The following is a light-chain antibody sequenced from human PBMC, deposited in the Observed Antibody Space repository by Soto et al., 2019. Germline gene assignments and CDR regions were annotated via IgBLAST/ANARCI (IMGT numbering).Light chain of an antibody. Sequence: QSVLTQPASVSGSPGQSITISCTGTSSDVGGYNYVCCYQQHPGRAPKLIIYDVTNRPSGISNRFSGSKSGNTASLTISGLQTKEEADYYCISFTSRQIYVFGIGTKFT. J-gene: IGLJ1*01. CDR2: DVT. CDR3: ISFTSRQIYV. CDR1: SSDVGGYNY. V-gene: IGLV2-14*03.